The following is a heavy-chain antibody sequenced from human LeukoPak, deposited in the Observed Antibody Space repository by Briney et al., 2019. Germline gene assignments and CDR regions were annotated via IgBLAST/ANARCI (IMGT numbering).Heavy chain of an antibody. CDR3: TRGGRSTSYYWQY. D-gene: IGHD1-26*01. CDR1: QLTFSSYC. V-gene: IGHV3-7*01. CDR2: INKDGTEK. J-gene: IGHJ4*02. Sequence: GGSLRLSCAAYQLTFSSYCMTWVRHGPGKGVEWVSTINKDGTEKYYVDSVKGRFTISRDNVENSLYLHMDSLRAEDTAVYYCTRGGRSTSYYWQYWGQGSLVTVSS.